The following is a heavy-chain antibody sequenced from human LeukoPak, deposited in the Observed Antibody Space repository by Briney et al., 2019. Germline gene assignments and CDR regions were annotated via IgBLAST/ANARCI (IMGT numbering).Heavy chain of an antibody. V-gene: IGHV4-59*01. CDR1: GGSISSYY. CDR2: IYYSGST. D-gene: IGHD1-20*01. CDR3: ARGTNWRSRWIFDY. Sequence: SETLSLTCTVSGGSISSYYWSWIRQPPGKGLEWIGYIYYSGSTNYNPSLKSRVTISVDTSKNQFSLKLSSVTAADTAVYYCARGTNWRSRWIFDYWGQGTLVTVSS. J-gene: IGHJ4*02.